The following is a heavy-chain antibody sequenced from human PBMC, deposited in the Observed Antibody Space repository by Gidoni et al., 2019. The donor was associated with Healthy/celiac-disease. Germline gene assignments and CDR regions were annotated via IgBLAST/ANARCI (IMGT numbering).Heavy chain of an antibody. CDR1: RFTFSNFG. V-gene: IGHV3-33*01. J-gene: IGHJ4*02. Sequence: QVQLVESGGGVVQPGRSLRLSCAASRFTFSNFGMHWVRQAPGKGLEWVALIWYDGSDKYQADSVKGRFTISRDNSKNTLFLQMNSLRVEDTAVYYCARGGEYSGLRGGYWGQGTLVTVSS. CDR2: IWYDGSDK. CDR3: ARGGEYSGLRGGY. D-gene: IGHD5-12*01.